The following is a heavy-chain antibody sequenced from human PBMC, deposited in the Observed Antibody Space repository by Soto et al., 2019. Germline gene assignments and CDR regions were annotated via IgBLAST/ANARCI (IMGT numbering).Heavy chain of an antibody. CDR1: GFTFSSYW. V-gene: IGHV3-74*01. J-gene: IGHJ4*02. CDR3: ARDSSDYGDYAVGSV. Sequence: EVQLVESGGGLVQPGGSLRLSCAASGFTFSSYWMHWVRQAPGKGLVWVSRINSDGSSTSYADSVKGRFTISRDNAKNTLYLQMNSLRAEDTAVYYCARDSSDYGDYAVGSVWGQGTLVTVSS. D-gene: IGHD4-17*01. CDR2: INSDGSST.